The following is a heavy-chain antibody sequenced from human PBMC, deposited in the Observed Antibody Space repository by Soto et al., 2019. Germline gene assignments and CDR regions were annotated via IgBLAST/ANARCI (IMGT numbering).Heavy chain of an antibody. V-gene: IGHV3-66*01. CDR1: GFTVSSNY. CDR2: IYSGGST. Sequence: EVQLVESGGGLVQPGGSLRLSCAASGFTVSSNYMSWVRQAPGKWLEWVSVIYSGGSTYYADSVKGRFTISRDNSKNTVYLQMNSLRAEDTAVYYCKGRYGESPEERDYWGQGTLVTVSS. CDR3: KGRYGESPEERDY. D-gene: IGHD3-10*01. J-gene: IGHJ4*02.